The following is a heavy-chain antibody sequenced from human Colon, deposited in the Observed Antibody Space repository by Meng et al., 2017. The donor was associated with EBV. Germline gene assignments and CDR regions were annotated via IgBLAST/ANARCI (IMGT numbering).Heavy chain of an antibody. CDR3: ARDRGGLGAFDY. D-gene: IGHD5-12*01. Sequence: PLQESRPGWRQPSQPLYLTRTVSGGSISSGDYYWSWIRQPPGKGLEWIGYIYYSGSTYYNPSLKSRVTISVDTSKNQFSLKLSSVTAADTAVYYCARDRGGLGAFDYWGQGTLVTVSS. CDR1: GGSISSGDYY. CDR2: IYYSGST. J-gene: IGHJ4*02. V-gene: IGHV4-30-4*01.